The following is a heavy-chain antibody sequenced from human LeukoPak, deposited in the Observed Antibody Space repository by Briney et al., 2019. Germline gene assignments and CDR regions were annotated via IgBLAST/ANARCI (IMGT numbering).Heavy chain of an antibody. V-gene: IGHV4-34*01. D-gene: IGHD3-22*01. CDR1: GGSFSGYY. CDR2: INHSGST. Sequence: SETLSLTCAVYGGSFSGYYWSWIRQPPEKGREWVGEINHSGSTNYNPSLKSRVTISVDTSKNQFSLKLSSVTATDTAVYYCARDAPREYYYDSSGYDYWGQGTLVTVSS. CDR3: ARDAPREYYYDSSGYDY. J-gene: IGHJ4*02.